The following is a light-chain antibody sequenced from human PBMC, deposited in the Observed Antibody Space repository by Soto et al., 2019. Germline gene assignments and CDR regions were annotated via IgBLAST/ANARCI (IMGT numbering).Light chain of an antibody. CDR2: AAS. Sequence: DIQMTQSPSSLSASVEDRVIITCRASQSISNHLNWYQQKPGKAPKLLIFAASSLQSGVPSRFSGSRSGPDFTLTISSLQPEDFATYYCQHSYSSPPTFGQGTQVDIK. CDR3: QHSYSSPPT. J-gene: IGKJ1*01. CDR1: QSISNH. V-gene: IGKV1-39*01.